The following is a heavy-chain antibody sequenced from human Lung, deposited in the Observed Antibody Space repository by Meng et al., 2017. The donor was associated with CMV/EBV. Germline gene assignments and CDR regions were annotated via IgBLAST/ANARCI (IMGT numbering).Heavy chain of an antibody. D-gene: IGHD2-2*01. V-gene: IGHV4-30-4*02. Sequence: SXTLSPXCTVSGGSLNSGNYYWNWIRQPPGKGLEWIGYIFYSGSPYYNPSLESRVTISVDTSKNQFSLRLTSVTAADTAIYYCARGPSRPLFDYSGQGTLVTVSS. CDR1: GGSLNSGNYY. CDR3: ARGPSRPLFDY. CDR2: IFYSGSP. J-gene: IGHJ4*02.